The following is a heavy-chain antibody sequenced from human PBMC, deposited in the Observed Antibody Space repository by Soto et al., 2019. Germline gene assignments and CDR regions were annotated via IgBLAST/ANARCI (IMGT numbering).Heavy chain of an antibody. V-gene: IGHV1-58*01. J-gene: IGHJ3*02. D-gene: IGHD3-22*01. CDR2: IVVCSGNT. CDR3: AAVGDSSSYSVAGFDI. Sequence: SVKVSCKASGYTFTSSAVQWVRQARGQRLEWIGWIVVCSGNTNYAQKFQERVTITRDMSTSTAYMELSSLRSEDTAVYYCAAVGDSSSYSVAGFDIWGQGTLVTVSS. CDR1: GYTFTSSA.